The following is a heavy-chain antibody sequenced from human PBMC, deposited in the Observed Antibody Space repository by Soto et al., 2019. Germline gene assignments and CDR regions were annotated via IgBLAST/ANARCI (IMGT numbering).Heavy chain of an antibody. Sequence: QLQLQESGSGLVKPSQTLSLTCAVSGGSISSGGYSWSWIRQPPGKGLEWIGYIYHSGSTYYNPSLKSRATISVDRSKNQSSLKLSSVTAADTAVYYCARGEYYDSSGYPDRRFDPWGQGTLVTVSS. V-gene: IGHV4-30-2*01. J-gene: IGHJ5*02. D-gene: IGHD3-22*01. CDR2: IYHSGST. CDR1: GGSISSGGYS. CDR3: ARGEYYDSSGYPDRRFDP.